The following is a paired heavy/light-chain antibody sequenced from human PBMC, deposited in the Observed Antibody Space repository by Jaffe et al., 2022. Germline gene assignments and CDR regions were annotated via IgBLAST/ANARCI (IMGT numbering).Light chain of an antibody. J-gene: IGKJ1*01. V-gene: IGKV1-5*03. CDR2: KAS. CDR3: QQYNSYSST. Sequence: DIQMTQSPSTLSASVGDRVTITCRASQSISSWLAWYQQKPGKAPKLLIYKASSLESGVPSRFSGSGSGTEFTLTISSLQPDDFATYYCQQYNSYSSTFGQGTKVEIK. CDR1: QSISSW.
Heavy chain of an antibody. CDR2: ISGSGGST. V-gene: IGHV3-23*01. Sequence: EVQLLESGGGLVQPGGSLRLSCAASGFTFSSYAMSWVRQAPGKGLEWVSAISGSGGSTYYADSVKGRFTISRDNSKNTLYLQMNSLRAEDTAVYYCAKDRLGDYGDYVLYSDAFDIWGQGTMVTVSS. CDR3: AKDRLGDYGDYVLYSDAFDI. CDR1: GFTFSSYA. D-gene: IGHD4-17*01. J-gene: IGHJ3*02.